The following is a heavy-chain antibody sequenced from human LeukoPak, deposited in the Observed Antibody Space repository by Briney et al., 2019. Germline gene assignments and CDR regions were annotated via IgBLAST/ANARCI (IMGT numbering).Heavy chain of an antibody. J-gene: IGHJ3*02. CDR2: IYYSGST. D-gene: IGHD4-17*01. V-gene: IGHV4-30-4*08. Sequence: PSETLSLTCTVSGGSISSGDYDWSWIRQPPGKGLEWIGYIYYSGSTYYNPSLKSRVTISVDTSKNQFSLKLSSVTAADTAVYYCAREFLRVNAFDIWGQGTMVTVSS. CDR1: GGSISSGDYD. CDR3: AREFLRVNAFDI.